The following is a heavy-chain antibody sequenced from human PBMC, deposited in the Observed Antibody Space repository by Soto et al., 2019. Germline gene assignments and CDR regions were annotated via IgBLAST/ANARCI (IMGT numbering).Heavy chain of an antibody. J-gene: IGHJ3*01. CDR1: GDTFSSYA. CDR3: ARGERQWPEGNDF. D-gene: IGHD6-19*01. V-gene: IGHV1-69*13. Sequence: SVKVSCKTSGDTFSSYAIRWVRQAPGQGLEWMGGIIPIFGTANYAQKFQGRVTITADESTSTAYMELSSLRSEDTAVYYCARGERQWPEGNDFWGQGTMVTVSS. CDR2: IIPIFGTA.